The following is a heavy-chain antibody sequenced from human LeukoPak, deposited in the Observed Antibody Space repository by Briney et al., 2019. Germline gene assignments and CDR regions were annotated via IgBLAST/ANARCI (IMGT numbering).Heavy chain of an antibody. CDR3: ARGRPGIAVADSYYYYYYGMDV. V-gene: IGHV1-2*04. CDR2: INPNSGGT. CDR1: GYTFTSYG. J-gene: IGHJ6*02. Sequence: GASVKVSCKASGYTFTSYGISWVRQAPGQGLEWMGWINPNSGGTNYAQKFQGWVTMTRDTSISTAYMELSRLRSDDTAVYYCARGRPGIAVADSYYYYYYGMDVWGQGTTVTVSS. D-gene: IGHD6-19*01.